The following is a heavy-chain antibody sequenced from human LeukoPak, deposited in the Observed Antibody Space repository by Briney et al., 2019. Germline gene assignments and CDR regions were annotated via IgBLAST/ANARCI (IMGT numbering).Heavy chain of an antibody. CDR3: ARGGSYSGSYFQH. D-gene: IGHD1-26*01. V-gene: IGHV4-34*01. CDR1: GVSFSGYH. CDR2: INHSGST. J-gene: IGHJ1*01. Sequence: TSETLSLTCAGYGVSFSGYHYRWIGQPARKRLEGIGEINHSGSTNYNPSLKSRVTISVDTSKNQFSLKLSSVTAADTAVYYCARGGSYSGSYFQHWGQGTLVTVSS.